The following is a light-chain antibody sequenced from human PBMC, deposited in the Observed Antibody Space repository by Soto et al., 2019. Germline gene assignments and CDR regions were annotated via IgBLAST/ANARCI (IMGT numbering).Light chain of an antibody. CDR3: QQSYSPRRVFS. CDR2: DAS. Sequence: IQMTQSPSSMSASIGDRVTIICRASQDISTYLNWYQQRPGRAPKVVIYDASNLQSGVPSRFSGSGSGTEFTLTITSLQREDFATYYCQQSYSPRRVFSFGPGTKVDIK. CDR1: QDISTY. V-gene: IGKV1-39*01. J-gene: IGKJ3*01.